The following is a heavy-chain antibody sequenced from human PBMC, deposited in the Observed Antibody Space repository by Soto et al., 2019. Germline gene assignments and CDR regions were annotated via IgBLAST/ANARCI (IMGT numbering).Heavy chain of an antibody. CDR2: INMDASEN. CDR3: VRASVFGPGDSVKHYVDY. J-gene: IGHJ4*01. CDR1: GFTFGSYW. D-gene: IGHD3-10*01. V-gene: IGHV3-7*01. Sequence: EVQLVESGGGLAQPGGSLRLSCAASGFTFGSYWMSWVRQAPGKGLEWLATINMDASENKYVDSVKGRFTMSRDNSKISLYLQIDSLRAEGPAVYSWVRASVFGPGDSVKHYVDYW.